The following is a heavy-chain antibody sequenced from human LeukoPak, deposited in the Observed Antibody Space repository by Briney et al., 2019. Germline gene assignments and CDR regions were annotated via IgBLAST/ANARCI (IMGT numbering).Heavy chain of an antibody. CDR2: IYHSGST. Sequence: SETLSLTCAVSGYSISSGYYWGWIRQPPGKGLEWIGSIYHSGSTYYNPSLKSRVTISVDTSKNQFSLKLSSVTAADTAVYYCASPGSGYYYWDYWGQGTLVTVSS. V-gene: IGHV4-38-2*01. CDR3: ASPGSGYYYWDY. CDR1: GYSISSGYY. D-gene: IGHD3-22*01. J-gene: IGHJ4*02.